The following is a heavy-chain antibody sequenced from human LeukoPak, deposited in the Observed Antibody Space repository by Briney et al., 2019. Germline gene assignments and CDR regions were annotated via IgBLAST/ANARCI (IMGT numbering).Heavy chain of an antibody. V-gene: IGHV3-7*01. Sequence: PGGSLRLSCAASGFTFSSYWMSWVRQAPGKGLEWVANIKQDESEKYYVDSVKGRFTISRDNAMNSLNLQMNGLRAEDTAVYFCARDGLVYHYGSSAYYSDYWGQGTLVTVSS. D-gene: IGHD3-22*01. CDR2: IKQDESEK. CDR1: GFTFSSYW. J-gene: IGHJ4*02. CDR3: ARDGLVYHYGSSAYYSDY.